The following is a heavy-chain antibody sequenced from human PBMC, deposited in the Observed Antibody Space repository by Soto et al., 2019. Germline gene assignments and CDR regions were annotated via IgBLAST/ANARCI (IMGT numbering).Heavy chain of an antibody. V-gene: IGHV1-69*13. J-gene: IGHJ6*02. Sequence: GASVKVSCKASGGTFSSYAISWARQAPGQGLEWMGGIIPIFGTANYAQKFQGRVTITADESTSTAYMELSSLRSEDTAVYYCARGSVVVVAADLGMDVWGQGTTVTVSS. CDR1: GGTFSSYA. CDR2: IIPIFGTA. D-gene: IGHD2-15*01. CDR3: ARGSVVVVAADLGMDV.